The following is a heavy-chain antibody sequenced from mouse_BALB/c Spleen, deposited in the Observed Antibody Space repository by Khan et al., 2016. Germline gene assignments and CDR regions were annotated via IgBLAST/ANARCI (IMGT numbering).Heavy chain of an antibody. D-gene: IGHD1-1*01. Sequence: QVQLQQSGAELVRPGSSVKISCKAFGYAFSSYWMNWVKQRPGQGLEWIGQIYPGAGDTKYNGKFKGKATLTADKSSRPAYMKLSSLTSEDSAVYFCARENYCRSYWGQGTTRTVSS. CDR1: GYAFSSYW. V-gene: IGHV1-80*01. J-gene: IGHJ2*01. CDR3: ARENYCRSY. CDR2: IYPGAGDT.